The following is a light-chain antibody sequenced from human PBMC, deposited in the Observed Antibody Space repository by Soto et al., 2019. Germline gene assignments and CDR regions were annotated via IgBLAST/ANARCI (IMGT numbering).Light chain of an antibody. J-gene: IGLJ1*01. CDR2: SNN. CDR3: AAWDDSLNGRYV. CDR1: RSNIGSNS. V-gene: IGLV1-44*01. Sequence: QSVLTQPPSASGTPRQRVTISCSGDRSNIGSNSVNWYQQLPGTAPKLLIYSNNQRPSGVPDRFSGSKSGTSASLAISGLQSEDEADYYCAAWDDSLNGRYVFGTGTKVTVL.